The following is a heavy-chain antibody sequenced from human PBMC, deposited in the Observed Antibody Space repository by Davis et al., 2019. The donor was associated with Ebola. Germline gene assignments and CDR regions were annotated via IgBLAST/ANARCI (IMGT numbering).Heavy chain of an antibody. CDR2: VYYTGST. Sequence: MPSETLSLTCSVTGGSISSPNYYWGWVRQSPGKGLEWIATVYYTGSTYYNPSLKSRVTISADTSKNYFSLKLSSVAAADTAVYYCARQPAAPKSLSSTWYLRSYFFDYWGQGTLVTVSS. J-gene: IGHJ4*02. CDR1: GGSISSPNYY. V-gene: IGHV4-39*01. CDR3: ARQPAAPKSLSSTWYLRSYFFDY. D-gene: IGHD6-13*01.